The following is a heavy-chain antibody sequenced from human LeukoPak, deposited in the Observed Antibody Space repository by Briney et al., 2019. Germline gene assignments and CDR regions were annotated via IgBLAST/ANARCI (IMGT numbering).Heavy chain of an antibody. D-gene: IGHD1-20*01. CDR3: ARNNWNDINCFDY. CDR2: ISSSGSTI. J-gene: IGHJ4*02. Sequence: GGSLRLSCAASGFTFSSYEMNWVRQAPGKGLEWASYISSSGSTIYYADSVKGRFTISRDNAKNSLYLQMNSLRAEDTAVYYCARNNWNDINCFDYWGQGTLVTVSS. CDR1: GFTFSSYE. V-gene: IGHV3-48*03.